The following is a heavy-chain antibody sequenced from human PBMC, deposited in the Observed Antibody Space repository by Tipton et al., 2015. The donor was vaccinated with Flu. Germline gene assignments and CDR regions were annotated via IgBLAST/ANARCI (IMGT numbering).Heavy chain of an antibody. CDR1: GGTFSSYA. D-gene: IGHD3-16*01. CDR2: IIPIFGTA. J-gene: IGHJ6*02. Sequence: QLVQSGAEVKKPGASVKVSCKASGGTFSSYAISWVRQTPGQGLEWMGGIIPIFGTANYAQKFQGRVTITADESTSTAYMELSSLGSGDPDVFLCARSPVGGLGFRGGMDVWGQGPAVPVSS. CDR3: ARSPVGGLGFRGGMDV. V-gene: IGHV1-69*01.